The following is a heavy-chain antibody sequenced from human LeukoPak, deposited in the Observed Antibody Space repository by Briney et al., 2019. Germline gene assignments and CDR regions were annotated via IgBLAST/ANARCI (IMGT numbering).Heavy chain of an antibody. CDR2: IYYSGST. J-gene: IGHJ2*01. Sequence: PSETLSLTCTVSGGSISSGGYYWSWIRQHPGKGLEWIGYIYYSGSTYYNPSLKSRVTISVDTSKNQFSLKLSSVTAADTAVYYCARVSEQQWLVTDPDYFDLWGRGTLVTVSS. D-gene: IGHD6-19*01. V-gene: IGHV4-31*03. CDR1: GGSISSGGYY. CDR3: ARVSEQQWLVTDPDYFDL.